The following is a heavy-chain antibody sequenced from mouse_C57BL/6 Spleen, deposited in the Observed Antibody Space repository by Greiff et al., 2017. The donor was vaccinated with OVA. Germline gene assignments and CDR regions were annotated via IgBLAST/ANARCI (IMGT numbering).Heavy chain of an antibody. J-gene: IGHJ4*01. CDR3: ARINTGDAMDY. V-gene: IGHV2-2*01. CDR1: GFSLTSYG. Sequence: VQLQQSGPGLVQPSQSLSITCTVSGFSLTSYGVHWVRQSPGKGLEWLGVIWSGGSTDYNAAFISRLSISKDNSKSQVFFKMNSLQADDTAIDYCARINTGDAMDYWGQGTSVTVSS. CDR2: IWSGGST.